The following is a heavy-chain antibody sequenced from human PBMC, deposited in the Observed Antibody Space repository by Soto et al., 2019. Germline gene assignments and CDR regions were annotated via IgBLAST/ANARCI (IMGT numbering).Heavy chain of an antibody. CDR3: ARVERGTATTVVDAFDI. CDR1: GGFVSSGSYY. D-gene: IGHD1-1*01. J-gene: IGHJ3*02. Sequence: QVQLQQWGAGLLKPSETLSLTCAVYGGFVSSGSYYWSWIRQPPGKGLEWIGEMSHSGGTHFNPSLKSRVTISVDTSKNQCSLTLPSVTAADAALYYCARVERGTATTVVDAFDIWGPGTMVTVSS. V-gene: IGHV4-34*01. CDR2: MSHSGGT.